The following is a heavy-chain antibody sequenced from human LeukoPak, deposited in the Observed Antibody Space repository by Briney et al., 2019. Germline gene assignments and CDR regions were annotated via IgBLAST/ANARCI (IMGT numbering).Heavy chain of an antibody. Sequence: SGTLSLTCAVSGGSISSSNWWSWVRQPPGKGLEWIGRIYTSGSTNYNPSLKSRVTMSVDTSKNQFSLKLSSVTAADTAVYYCARAGYSGSHWRLDYWGQGTLVTVSS. D-gene: IGHD1-26*01. J-gene: IGHJ4*02. CDR3: ARAGYSGSHWRLDY. V-gene: IGHV4-4*02. CDR2: IYTSGST. CDR1: GGSISSSNW.